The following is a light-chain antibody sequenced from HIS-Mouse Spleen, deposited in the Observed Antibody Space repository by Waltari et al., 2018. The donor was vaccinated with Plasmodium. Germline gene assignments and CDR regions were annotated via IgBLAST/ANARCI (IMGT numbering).Light chain of an antibody. CDR2: KDS. CDR3: YSAADNNWV. J-gene: IGLJ3*02. V-gene: IGLV3-27*01. Sequence: SYELTQPSSVSVSPGQTARITCSGDGLAQKYARGFQQKPGQAPVLVIYKDSERPSGIPERFSCSSSGTTVTLTISGAQVEDEADYYCYSAADNNWVVGGGTKLTVL. CDR1: GLAQKY.